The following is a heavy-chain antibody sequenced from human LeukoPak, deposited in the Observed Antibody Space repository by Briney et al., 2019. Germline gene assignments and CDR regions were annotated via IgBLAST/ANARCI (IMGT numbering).Heavy chain of an antibody. CDR1: GITFSSYW. J-gene: IGHJ5*02. CDR2: INGSGEST. D-gene: IGHD6-6*01. V-gene: IGHV3-23*01. CDR3: AKARGYSSSSENNWFDP. Sequence: GGSLRLSCVGSGITFSSYWMNWVRQAPGKGLEWVSAINGSGESTYYADSVKGRFTISRENSKSTLYLQMNSLRAEDTALYYCAKARGYSSSSENNWFDPWGQGTLVTVSS.